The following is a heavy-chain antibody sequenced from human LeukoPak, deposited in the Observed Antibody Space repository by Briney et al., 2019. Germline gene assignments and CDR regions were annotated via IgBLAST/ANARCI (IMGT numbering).Heavy chain of an antibody. V-gene: IGHV4-59*12. CDR3: ARGRSDYGGNSRFPNQYDY. D-gene: IGHD4-17*01. CDR2: IYYSGST. CDR1: GGSISSYY. J-gene: IGHJ4*02. Sequence: PSETLSLTCTVSGGSISSYYWSWIRQPPGKGLEWIGYIYYSGSTNYNPSLKSRVTISVDTSKNQFSLKLSSVTAADTAVYYCARGRSDYGGNSRFPNQYDYWGQGTLVTVSS.